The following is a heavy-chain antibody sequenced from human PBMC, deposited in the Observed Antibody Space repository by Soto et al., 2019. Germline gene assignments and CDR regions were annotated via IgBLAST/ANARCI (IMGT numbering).Heavy chain of an antibody. J-gene: IGHJ4*02. CDR1: GFTFSSYG. CDR2: VSAGGGDI. Sequence: GGSLRLSCATPGFTFSSYGMNWVRQAPGKGLEWVAGVSAGGGDISYADSVKGRFTISRDNSKDSLYLQMNSLRAEDTAVYYCARESEDLTSNFDYWGQGTLVTVSS. CDR3: ARESEDLTSNFDY. V-gene: IGHV3-23*01.